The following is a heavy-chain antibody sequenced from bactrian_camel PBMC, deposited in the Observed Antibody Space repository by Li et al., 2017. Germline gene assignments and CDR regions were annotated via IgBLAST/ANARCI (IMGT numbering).Heavy chain of an antibody. CDR1: GPRYSSGC. CDR3: AAGWSYGVGTLLRRHYDY. V-gene: IGHV3-3*01. D-gene: IGHD5*01. J-gene: IGHJ4*01. Sequence: HVQLVESGGGSVQAGGSLRLSCAASGPRYSSGCLGWFRTLLGKDREGVAALYGGFGITYYADSVKGRFIISRDNAKKTLFLQMNSLKPEDTAMYYCAAGWSYGVGTLLRRHYDYWGRGTQVTVS. CDR2: LYGGFGIT.